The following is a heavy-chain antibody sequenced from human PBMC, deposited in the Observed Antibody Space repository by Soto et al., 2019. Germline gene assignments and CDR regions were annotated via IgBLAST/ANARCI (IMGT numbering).Heavy chain of an antibody. D-gene: IGHD4-17*01. V-gene: IGHV1-8*01. CDR3: AMIPQLRWDYYYYYMDV. CDR2: MNPNSGNT. J-gene: IGHJ6*03. CDR1: GYTFTSYD. Sequence: ASVKVSCKASGYTFTSYDINWVRQATGQGLEWMGWMNPNSGNTGYAQKFQGRVTMTRNTSISTAYMELSSLRSEDTAVYYCAMIPQLRWDYYYYYMDVWGKGTTVTVSS.